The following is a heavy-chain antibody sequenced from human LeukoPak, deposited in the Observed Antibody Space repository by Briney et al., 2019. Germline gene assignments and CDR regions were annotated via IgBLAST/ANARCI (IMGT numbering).Heavy chain of an antibody. J-gene: IGHJ4*02. V-gene: IGHV1-2*02. Sequence: RASVKVSCKASGYTFTGDYMHWVRQAPGRGLEWMGCINPNSGGTDYAQKFQGRVTMTRDTSISTAYMELSRLRSDDTAVYYCARVRFPAAMVVGYWGQGTLVTVSS. D-gene: IGHD2-2*01. CDR1: GYTFTGDY. CDR3: ARVRFPAAMVVGY. CDR2: INPNSGGT.